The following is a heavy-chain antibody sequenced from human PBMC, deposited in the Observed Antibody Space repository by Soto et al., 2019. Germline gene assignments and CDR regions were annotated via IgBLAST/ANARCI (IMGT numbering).Heavy chain of an antibody. J-gene: IGHJ4*02. D-gene: IGHD6-6*01. CDR2: TYYRSKWYN. Sequence: PSQTLSLTCAISGDSVSRNSAAWNCIRQSPSRGLKWLGRTYYRSKWYNDYAVSVKSRITINPDTSKNQFSLQLNSVTPEDTAVYFCARDQIIPARPECFHYWVQGILLTLSS. CDR1: GDSVSRNSAA. CDR3: ARDQIIPARPECFHY. V-gene: IGHV6-1*01.